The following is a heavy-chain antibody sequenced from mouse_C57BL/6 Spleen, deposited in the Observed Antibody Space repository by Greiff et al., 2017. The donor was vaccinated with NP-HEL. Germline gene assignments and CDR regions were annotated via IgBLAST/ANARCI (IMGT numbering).Heavy chain of an antibody. Sequence: VQLQQPGAELVKPGASVKLSCKASGYTFTSYWMQWVKQRPGQGLEWIGEIDPSDSYTNYNQKFKGKATLTVDTSSSTAYMQLSILTSEDSAIYYCTRDLYYIQLDIYYWGKRTSVTFSS. D-gene: IGHD1-1*01. CDR3: TRDLYYIQLDIYY. CDR1: GYTFTSYW. V-gene: IGHV1-50*01. J-gene: IGHJ4*01. CDR2: IDPSDSYT.